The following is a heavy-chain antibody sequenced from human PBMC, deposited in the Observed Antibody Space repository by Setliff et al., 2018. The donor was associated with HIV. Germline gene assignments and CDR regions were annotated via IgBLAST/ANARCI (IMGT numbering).Heavy chain of an antibody. D-gene: IGHD3-10*01. J-gene: IGHJ5*02. CDR1: GGSFNGYY. CDR3: ARDRHSSGLGSYGP. V-gene: IGHV4-34*09. Sequence: LSLTCAVYGGSFNGYYWSWIRQPPGKGLEWIGEINHSGSTNYNPSLKSRVTISVDTSRNQFSLKLSSVTAADTAVYYCARDRHSSGLGSYGPWGPGILVTVSS. CDR2: INHSGST.